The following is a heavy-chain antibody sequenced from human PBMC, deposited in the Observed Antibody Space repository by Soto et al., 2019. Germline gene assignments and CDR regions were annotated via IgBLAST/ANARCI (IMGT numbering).Heavy chain of an antibody. Sequence: GGSLRLSCAASGFTFSSYAMSWVRQAPGKGLEWVSAISGSGGSTYYADSVKGRFTISRDNSKNTLYLQMNSLRAEDTAVYYCAKDLRIADTHGDSVEFDYWGQGTLVTVSS. CDR1: GFTFSSYA. J-gene: IGHJ4*02. D-gene: IGHD2-15*01. V-gene: IGHV3-23*01. CDR3: AKDLRIADTHGDSVEFDY. CDR2: ISGSGGST.